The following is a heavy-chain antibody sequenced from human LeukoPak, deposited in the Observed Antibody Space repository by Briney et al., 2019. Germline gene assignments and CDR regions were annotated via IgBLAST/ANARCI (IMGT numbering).Heavy chain of an antibody. Sequence: GGSLRLSCAASGFTFSSYGMHWVRQAPGKGLEWVAVISYDGSNKYYADSVKGRFTISRDNSKNTLYLQMNSLRAEDTAVYYCAKASGWYLDWGQGTLVTVSS. CDR3: AKASGWYLD. J-gene: IGHJ4*02. D-gene: IGHD6-19*01. V-gene: IGHV3-30*18. CDR2: ISYDGSNK. CDR1: GFTFSSYG.